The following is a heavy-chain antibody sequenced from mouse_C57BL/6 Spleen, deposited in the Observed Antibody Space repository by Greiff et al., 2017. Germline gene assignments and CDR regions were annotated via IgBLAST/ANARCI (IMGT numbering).Heavy chain of an antibody. CDR3: ARRYDYGYYFDY. CDR1: GYTFTSYW. CDR2: IDPSDSYT. Sequence: QVQLQQPGAELVKPGASVKLSCKASGYTFTSYWMQWVKQRPGQGLEWIGEIDPSDSYTNYNQKFKGKATLTVDTSSSTAYMQLSSLTSEVSAVYYCARRYDYGYYFDYWGQGTTLTVSS. V-gene: IGHV1-50*01. D-gene: IGHD2-4*01. J-gene: IGHJ2*01.